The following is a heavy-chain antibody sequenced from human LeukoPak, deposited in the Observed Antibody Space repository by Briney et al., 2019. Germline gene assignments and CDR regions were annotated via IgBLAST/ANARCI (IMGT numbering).Heavy chain of an antibody. CDR2: INANGINT. J-gene: IGHJ4*02. Sequence: PGGSLRLSCAASGFAFNFYAMSWVRQAPGKGLQWVSTINANGINTYYADSVRGRFTISRDNSKDTLYLQMSTLRAEDTAVYYCVSASSYSGSGSYYGGPYDYWGQGTLVTVSS. D-gene: IGHD3-10*01. CDR1: GFAFNFYA. CDR3: VSASSYSGSGSYYGGPYDY. V-gene: IGHV3-23*01.